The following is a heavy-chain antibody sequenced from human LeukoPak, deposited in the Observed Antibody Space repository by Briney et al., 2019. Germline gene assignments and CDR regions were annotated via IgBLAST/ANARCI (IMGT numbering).Heavy chain of an antibody. CDR1: GFTFSSYE. CDR2: ISSSGSTI. D-gene: IGHD3-9*01. V-gene: IGHV3-48*03. Sequence: GGSLRLSCAASGFTFSSYEMNWVRQAPGKGLEWVSYISSSGSTIYYADSVKGRFTISRDNAKNSLYLQMNSLRAEDTALYYCAREYYDILTGYYSRRAFDYWGQGTLVTVSS. J-gene: IGHJ4*02. CDR3: AREYYDILTGYYSRRAFDY.